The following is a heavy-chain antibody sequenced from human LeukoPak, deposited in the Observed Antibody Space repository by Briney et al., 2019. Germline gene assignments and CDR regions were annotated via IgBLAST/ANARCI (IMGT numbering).Heavy chain of an antibody. J-gene: IGHJ4*02. CDR3: AKIGERITIFGVVIIPYYFDY. Sequence: GGSLRLSCVVSGFPFSSYAMSWVRQAPGKGLEWVSGISGSGDDTYYAASVKGRFTVSRDNSKNTLYLQMNSLRAEDTAVYYCAKIGERITIFGVVIIPYYFDYWGQGTLVTVSS. CDR2: ISGSGDDT. D-gene: IGHD3-3*01. CDR1: GFPFSSYA. V-gene: IGHV3-23*01.